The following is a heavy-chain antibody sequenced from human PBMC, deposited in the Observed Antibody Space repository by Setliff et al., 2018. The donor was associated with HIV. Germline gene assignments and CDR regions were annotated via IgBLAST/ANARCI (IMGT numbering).Heavy chain of an antibody. Sequence: GGSLRLSCAASGFTFNTYAMSWVRQAPGKGLEWVSVISGSGASTFYADSVKGRFTISRDNSKSTLYLQMNGLRVEDTAVYYCAKGLSAFPPHGGFDKWGQGTMVTVSS. J-gene: IGHJ3*02. CDR1: GFTFNTYA. CDR2: ISGSGAST. CDR3: AKGLSAFPPHGGFDK. D-gene: IGHD3-3*02. V-gene: IGHV3-23*01.